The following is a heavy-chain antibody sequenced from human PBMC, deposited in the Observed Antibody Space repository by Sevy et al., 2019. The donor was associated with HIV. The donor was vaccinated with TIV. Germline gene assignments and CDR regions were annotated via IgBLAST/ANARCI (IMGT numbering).Heavy chain of an antibody. J-gene: IGHJ6*03. CDR3: AKVFAGMVRGVITPRYWDYYYYMDV. CDR1: GFTFSSYA. Sequence: GGSLRLSCAASGFTFSSYAMSWVRQAPWKGLEWVSAISGSGGSTYYADSVKGRFTISRDNSKNTLYLQMNSLRAEDTAVYYCAKVFAGMVRGVITPRYWDYYYYMDVWGKGTTVTVSS. D-gene: IGHD3-10*01. V-gene: IGHV3-23*01. CDR2: ISGSGGST.